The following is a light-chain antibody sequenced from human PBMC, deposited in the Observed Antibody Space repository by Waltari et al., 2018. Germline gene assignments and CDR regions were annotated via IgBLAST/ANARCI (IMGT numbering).Light chain of an antibody. CDR3: QSYDTSLSVV. CDR2: GST. V-gene: IGLV1-40*01. Sequence: QSVLTQPPSVSGAPGQRVTISCTGSGSNIGAGYDVHWYQQFPRAAPRLLIYGSTTRPFGVPDRFFGSTSGTSASLAIIGLQAEDEADYYCQSYDTSLSVVFGGGTKVTVL. CDR1: GSNIGAGYD. J-gene: IGLJ3*02.